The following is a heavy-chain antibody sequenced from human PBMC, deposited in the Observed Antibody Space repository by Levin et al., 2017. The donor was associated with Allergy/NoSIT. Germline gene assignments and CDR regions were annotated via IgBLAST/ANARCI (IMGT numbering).Heavy chain of an antibody. CDR3: ATDRCSGSACSPGY. J-gene: IGHJ4*02. Sequence: GGSLRLSCAASGFTFRSYGMHWVRQAPGKGLEWVTSISYGGSSDYYADSVKGRFSISRDNSSNTLSLQMSSLRPEDTAVYYCATDRCSGSACSPGYWGQGTLVTVYS. CDR2: ISYGGSSD. D-gene: IGHD2-15*01. CDR1: GFTFRSYG. V-gene: IGHV3-30*03.